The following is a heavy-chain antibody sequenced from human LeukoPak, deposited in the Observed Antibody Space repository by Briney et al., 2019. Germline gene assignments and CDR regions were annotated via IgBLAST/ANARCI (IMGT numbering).Heavy chain of an antibody. Sequence: ASVTVSCKASGYTFTRYGISWVRQAPGQGLEWMGWINPNNGNTNYVQKLQGRVTMTTDTSTSTAYMELRSLRSDDTAVYYCARVGYDSSGRHRYAFDIWGQGTMVTVSS. D-gene: IGHD3-22*01. CDR1: GYTFTRYG. V-gene: IGHV1-18*01. J-gene: IGHJ3*02. CDR2: INPNNGNT. CDR3: ARVGYDSSGRHRYAFDI.